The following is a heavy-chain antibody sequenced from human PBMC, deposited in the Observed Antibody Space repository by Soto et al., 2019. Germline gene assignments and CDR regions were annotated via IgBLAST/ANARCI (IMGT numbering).Heavy chain of an antibody. V-gene: IGHV3-73*01. CDR2: IRSKANSYAT. D-gene: IGHD4-17*01. CDR3: TRSTVVTPDAFDI. CDR1: GFTFSGSA. J-gene: IGHJ3*02. Sequence: GGSLRLSCAASGFTFSGSAMHWVRQASGKGLEWVGRIRSKANSYATAYAASVKGRFTISRDDSKNTAYLQMNSLKTEDTAVYYCTRSTVVTPDAFDIWGQGTMVTVSS.